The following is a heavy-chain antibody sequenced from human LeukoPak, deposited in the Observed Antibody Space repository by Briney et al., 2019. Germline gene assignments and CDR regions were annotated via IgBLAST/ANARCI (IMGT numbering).Heavy chain of an antibody. D-gene: IGHD3-22*01. Sequence: GGSLRLSCAASGFTFSSYWMSWVRQAPGKGLEWVANIKQDGSEKYYVDSVKGRFTISRDNAKNSLYLQMNSLRAEDTAVYYCARDKYYYDSSGYQTSFDYWGQGTLVTVSS. V-gene: IGHV3-7*01. CDR3: ARDKYYYDSSGYQTSFDY. CDR1: GFTFSSYW. CDR2: IKQDGSEK. J-gene: IGHJ4*02.